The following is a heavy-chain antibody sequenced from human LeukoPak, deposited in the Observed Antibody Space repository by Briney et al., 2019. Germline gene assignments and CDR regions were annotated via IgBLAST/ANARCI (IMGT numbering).Heavy chain of an antibody. Sequence: GSLRLSCAASGFTFSSYSMNWVRQPPGKGLEWIGSIYYSGSTYYNPSLKSRVTISVDTPKNQFSLKLSSVTAADTAVYYCAREEAMAYYFDYWGQGTLVTVSS. D-gene: IGHD5-18*01. CDR1: GFTFSSYSMN. CDR2: IYYSGST. J-gene: IGHJ4*02. CDR3: AREEAMAYYFDY. V-gene: IGHV4-39*02.